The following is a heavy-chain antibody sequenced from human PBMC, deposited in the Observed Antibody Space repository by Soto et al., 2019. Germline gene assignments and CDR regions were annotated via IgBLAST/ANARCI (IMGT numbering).Heavy chain of an antibody. CDR1: GYTFTSYG. CDR2: ISANNGNR. J-gene: IGHJ4*02. D-gene: IGHD3-3*01. V-gene: IGHV1-18*03. Sequence: QVQLVQSGAEVKKPGASVKVSCKASGYTFTSYGISWVRQAPGQGLEWMGWISANNGNRNFAQKHQGRLTITTDTTPCRAYEELRGLRFDDMAVYYCAFGGSGYYPLWYWGQGTLVTVS. CDR3: AFGGSGYYPLWY.